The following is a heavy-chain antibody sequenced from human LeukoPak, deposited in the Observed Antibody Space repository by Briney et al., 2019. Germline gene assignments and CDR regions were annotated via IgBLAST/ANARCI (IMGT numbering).Heavy chain of an antibody. V-gene: IGHV4-34*01. CDR1: GWSFNDYY. Sequence: SETLSLTCAVYGWSFNDYYWTWIRQPPGKGLEWIGEINARGDTNYNPSLKSRVTISVDTSKKQFSLRLTSLIAADTALYYCARGQVPTARGYNWFDPWGQGTLVTVSS. D-gene: IGHD2-2*01. J-gene: IGHJ5*02. CDR2: INARGDT. CDR3: ARGQVPTARGYNWFDP.